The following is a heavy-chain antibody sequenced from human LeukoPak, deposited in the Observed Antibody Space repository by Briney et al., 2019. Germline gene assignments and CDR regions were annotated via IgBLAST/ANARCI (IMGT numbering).Heavy chain of an antibody. Sequence: PGGSLRLSCAGSGFTFSSYAMSWVRQAPGKGLKWVAAISDTGATTYDADSVKGRFTISRDNSRSTLYLQMNSLRAEDTALYYCAKDTSIGRYCTNGVCSPFDYWGQGTLVTVSS. CDR3: AKDTSIGRYCTNGVCSPFDY. CDR1: GFTFSSYA. J-gene: IGHJ4*02. V-gene: IGHV3-23*01. CDR2: ISDTGATT. D-gene: IGHD2-8*01.